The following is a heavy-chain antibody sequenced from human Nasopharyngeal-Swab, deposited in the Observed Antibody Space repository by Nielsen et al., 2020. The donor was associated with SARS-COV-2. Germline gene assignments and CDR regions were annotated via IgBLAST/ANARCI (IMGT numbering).Heavy chain of an antibody. Sequence: GGSLRLSCAASGFVFSSVWMSWVRQAPGKGLEWVGRIKRKADGGTVEYATAVRGRFSISRDDSRNTLFLQMNRLKTEDTAVYYCTTLHRTGWFWGQGTLVTVPS. J-gene: IGHJ4*02. CDR1: GFVFSSVW. CDR3: TTLHRTGWF. CDR2: IKRKADGGTV. V-gene: IGHV3-15*01. D-gene: IGHD6-19*01.